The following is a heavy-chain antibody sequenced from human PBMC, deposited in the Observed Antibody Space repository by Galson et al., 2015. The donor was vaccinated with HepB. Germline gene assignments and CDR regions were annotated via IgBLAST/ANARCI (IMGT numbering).Heavy chain of an antibody. V-gene: IGHV4-4*01. D-gene: IGHD6-19*01. Sequence: ETLSLTCAVSGGSISNSNWWSWVRQPPGKGLEWIGEIYHSGSTNYNPSLKSRVTISLEKSKNQFSLKLSSVTAADTAVYFCARDVKQWLGANYYYYGLDVWGQGTTVTVSS. CDR2: IYHSGST. CDR1: GGSISNSNW. J-gene: IGHJ6*02. CDR3: ARDVKQWLGANYYYYGLDV.